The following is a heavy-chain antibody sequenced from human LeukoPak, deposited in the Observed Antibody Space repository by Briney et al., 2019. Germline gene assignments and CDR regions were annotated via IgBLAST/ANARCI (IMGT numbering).Heavy chain of an antibody. CDR1: GFIFSDYY. D-gene: IGHD1-26*01. Sequence: GGSLRLSCAASGFIFSDYYMSWVRQAPGKGLEWVANLNRDGSVKNYVDSVKGRFTISRDNAKNSLYLQMNSLRAEDTALYYCAKGDSGSYYRPYYFDYWGQGTLVTVSS. J-gene: IGHJ4*02. CDR3: AKGDSGSYYRPYYFDY. V-gene: IGHV3-7*03. CDR2: LNRDGSVK.